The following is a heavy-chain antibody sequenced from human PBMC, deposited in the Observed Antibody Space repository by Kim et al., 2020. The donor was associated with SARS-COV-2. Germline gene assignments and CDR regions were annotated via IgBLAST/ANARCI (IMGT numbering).Heavy chain of an antibody. J-gene: IGHJ4*02. CDR1: GFTFSSYA. CDR3: ARRGYCSGGSCSFPDY. Sequence: GGSLRLSCAASGFTFSSYAMHWVRQAPGKGLEWVAVISYDGSNKYYADSVKGRFTISRDNSKNTLYLQMNSLRAEDTAVYYCARRGYCSGGSCSFPDYWGQGTLVTVSS. CDR2: ISYDGSNK. V-gene: IGHV3-30*04. D-gene: IGHD2-15*01.